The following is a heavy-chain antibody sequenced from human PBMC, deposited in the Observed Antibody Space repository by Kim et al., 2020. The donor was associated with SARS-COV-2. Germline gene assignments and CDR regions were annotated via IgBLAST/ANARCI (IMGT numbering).Heavy chain of an antibody. V-gene: IGHV3-30*18. CDR1: GFSFSNYA. CDR2: ISIDGSRQ. Sequence: GGSLRLSCAASGFSFSNYAMHWVRQAPGKGLEWVAVISIDGSRQHYADSVKGRFTISRDSSKNRLYLQMDSLRTEDTAVYYCAKVGGGSTWSSFDYWGQG. J-gene: IGHJ4*02. CDR3: AKVGGGSTWSSFDY. D-gene: IGHD2-15*01.